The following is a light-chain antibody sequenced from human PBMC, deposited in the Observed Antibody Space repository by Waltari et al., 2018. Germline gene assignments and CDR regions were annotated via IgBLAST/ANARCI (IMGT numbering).Light chain of an antibody. V-gene: IGKV2-40*01. CDR3: MQALEFPYS. CDR2: EVS. CDR1: QSLLDREDGNTY. Sequence: DIVMTQTPLSLPVTLGEPASISCRSSQSLLDREDGNTYLEWYLQKPGQSPQLLIYEVSNRASGVPDRFSGSGSDTEYTLKISRVEAEDVGVYYCMQALEFPYSFGQGTKVEIK. J-gene: IGKJ2*03.